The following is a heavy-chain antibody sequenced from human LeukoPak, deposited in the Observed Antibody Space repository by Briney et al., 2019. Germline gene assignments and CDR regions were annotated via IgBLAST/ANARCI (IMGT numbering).Heavy chain of an antibody. CDR3: ARDRLGYSFDY. CDR1: GFTVSSNY. CDR2: IYSGGST. Sequence: PGGSLRLSCAASGFTVSSNYMSWVRQAPGKGLEWVSTIYSGGSTYCADTVKGRFTISRDKSKNTLYLQMNSLRAEDTAVYYCARDRLGYSFDYWGQGTLVTVSS. D-gene: IGHD4-11*01. J-gene: IGHJ4*02. V-gene: IGHV3-53*01.